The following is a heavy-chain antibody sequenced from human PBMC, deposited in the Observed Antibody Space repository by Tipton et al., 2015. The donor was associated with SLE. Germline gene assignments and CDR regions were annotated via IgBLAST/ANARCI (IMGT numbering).Heavy chain of an antibody. J-gene: IGHJ2*01. CDR2: INHTGST. V-gene: IGHV4-34*01. Sequence: TLSLTCAVYGGSFSGYFWSWIRQPPGKGLEWIGEINHTGSTNYNPSLKSRVTISVDTSKNQFSLKLSSVTAADTAVYYCARLAGGIQLWSHWYFDLWGRGTLVTVSS. CDR1: GGSFSGYF. D-gene: IGHD5-18*01. CDR3: ARLAGGIQLWSHWYFDL.